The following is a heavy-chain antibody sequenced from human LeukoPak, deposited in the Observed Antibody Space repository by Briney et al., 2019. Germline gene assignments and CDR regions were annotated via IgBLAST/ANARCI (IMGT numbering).Heavy chain of an antibody. D-gene: IGHD3-3*01. CDR1: GYTFTSYG. CDR3: ARTDYDFWSGYYGMDV. CDR2: ISVYNGNT. V-gene: IGHV1-18*01. J-gene: IGHJ6*02. Sequence: GASVKVSCKASGYTFTSYGISWVRQAPGQGLEWMGWISVYNGNTNYAQKLQGRVTMTTDTSTSTAYMELRSLRSDDTAVYYCARTDYDFWSGYYGMDVWGQGTTVTVSS.